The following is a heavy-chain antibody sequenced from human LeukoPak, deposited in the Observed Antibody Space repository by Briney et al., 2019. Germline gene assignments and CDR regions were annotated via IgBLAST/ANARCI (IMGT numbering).Heavy chain of an antibody. CDR2: IYHSGST. J-gene: IGHJ4*02. CDR1: GGSISSGGYS. V-gene: IGHV4-30-2*01. D-gene: IGHD4-17*01. Sequence: SETLCLTCAVSGGSISSGGYSWSWIRQPPGKGLEWIGYIYHSGSTYYNPSLKSRVTISVDRSKNQFSLKLSSVTAADTAVYYCARDTGGDYDRRFDYWGQGTLVTVSS. CDR3: ARDTGGDYDRRFDY.